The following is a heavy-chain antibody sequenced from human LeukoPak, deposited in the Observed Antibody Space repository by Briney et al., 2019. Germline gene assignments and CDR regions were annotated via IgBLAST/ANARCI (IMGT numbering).Heavy chain of an antibody. CDR1: GFTFSSYG. V-gene: IGHV3-30*18. D-gene: IGHD3-22*01. J-gene: IGHJ4*02. Sequence: GGSLRLSCAASGFTFSSYGMHWVRQAPGKGLEWVAVISYDGSNKYYADSVKGRFTISRDNSENTLYLQMNSLRAEDTAVYYCAKDRDSSGYYPYDYWGQGTLVTVSS. CDR2: ISYDGSNK. CDR3: AKDRDSSGYYPYDY.